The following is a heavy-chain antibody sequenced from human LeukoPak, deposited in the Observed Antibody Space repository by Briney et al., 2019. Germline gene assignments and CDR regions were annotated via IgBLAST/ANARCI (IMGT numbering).Heavy chain of an antibody. D-gene: IGHD2-2*03. J-gene: IGHJ4*02. CDR2: ISSSSSYI. CDR1: GFTFSSYS. Sequence: GGSLRLSCAASGFTFSSYSMNWVRQAPGKGLEWVSSISSSSSYIYYADSVKGRFTISRDNAKNSLYLQMSSLRAEDTAVYYCARAYGYCSSTSCYYFDYWGQGTLVTVSS. CDR3: ARAYGYCSSTSCYYFDY. V-gene: IGHV3-21*01.